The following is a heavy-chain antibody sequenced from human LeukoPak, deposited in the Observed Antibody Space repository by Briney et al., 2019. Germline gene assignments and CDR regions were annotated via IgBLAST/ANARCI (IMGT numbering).Heavy chain of an antibody. J-gene: IGHJ4*02. D-gene: IGHD5-18*01. V-gene: IGHV3-53*04. Sequence: GGSLRLSCAASGFTVSTNCKTWVRQAPGKGLEWVSTIYSGGTTYYADSVMGRFTISRHNSRNTLYLQMNSLRAEDTAVYYCARVDTVMAYYFDLWGQGTLVTVSS. CDR2: IYSGGTT. CDR1: GFTVSTNC. CDR3: ARVDTVMAYYFDL.